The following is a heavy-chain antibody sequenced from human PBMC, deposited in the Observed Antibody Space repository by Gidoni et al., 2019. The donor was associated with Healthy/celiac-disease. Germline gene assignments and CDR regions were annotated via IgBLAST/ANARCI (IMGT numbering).Heavy chain of an antibody. CDR1: GGSISSGSYY. CDR2: IYTSGST. Sequence: QVQLQESGPGLVKPSQTLSLTCTVPGGSISSGSYYWSWIRQPAGKGLEWIGRIYTSGSTNYNPSLKSRVTISVDSSKNQFSLKLSSVTAADTAVYYCAAGSYYADYWGQGTLVTVSS. D-gene: IGHD1-26*01. J-gene: IGHJ4*02. V-gene: IGHV4-61*02. CDR3: AAGSYYADY.